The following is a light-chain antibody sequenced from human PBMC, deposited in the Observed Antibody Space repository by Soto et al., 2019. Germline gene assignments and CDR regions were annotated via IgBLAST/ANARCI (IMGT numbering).Light chain of an antibody. CDR1: QGVSSNY. V-gene: IGKV3-20*01. Sequence: EIVLTQSPGTLSLSPGERATLSCRASQGVSSNYLAWYQQKPGQAPRLLISGASSRATGIPDRFSGSGSGADFALTISRLEPEDFAVYYCHHYDSSRFMYTFGQGTKLEIK. CDR3: HHYDSSRFMYT. CDR2: GAS. J-gene: IGKJ2*01.